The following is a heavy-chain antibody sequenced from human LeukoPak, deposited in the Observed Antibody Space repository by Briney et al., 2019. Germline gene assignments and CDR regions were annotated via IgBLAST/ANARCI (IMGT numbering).Heavy chain of an antibody. J-gene: IGHJ4*02. Sequence: GGSLRLSCAASGFTFSSYSMNWVRQAPGKGLEWVSCISSSGTYIYYADSVKGRFTISRDDAKNSLFLQMNSLRAEDTAVYYCARGGSSWFYFAYWGQGSLVTVSS. CDR1: GFTFSSYS. V-gene: IGHV3-21*06. D-gene: IGHD6-13*01. CDR3: ARGGSSWFYFAY. CDR2: ISSSGTYI.